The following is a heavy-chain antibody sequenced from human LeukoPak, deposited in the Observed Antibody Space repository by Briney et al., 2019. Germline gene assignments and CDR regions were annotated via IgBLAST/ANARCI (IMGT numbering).Heavy chain of an antibody. CDR1: GGSISSSSYY. CDR3: ARAQNYGGSYSFDY. J-gene: IGHJ4*02. CDR2: IYTSGST. V-gene: IGHV4-61*02. D-gene: IGHD1-26*01. Sequence: SETLSLTCTVSGGSISSSSYYWSWIRQPAGKGLEWIGRIYTSGSTNYNPSLKSRVTISVDTSKNQFSLKLSSVTAADTAVYYCARAQNYGGSYSFDYWGQGTLVTVSS.